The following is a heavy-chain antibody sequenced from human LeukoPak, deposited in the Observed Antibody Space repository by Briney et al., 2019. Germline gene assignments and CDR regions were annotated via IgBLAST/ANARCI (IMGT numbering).Heavy chain of an antibody. CDR2: ISWNSGSI. V-gene: IGHV3-9*01. J-gene: IGHJ4*02. D-gene: IGHD3-9*01. CDR1: GFSFDGHA. CDR3: AKDSGFYFDY. Sequence: DRSLRLSCAASGFSFDGHAMHWVRQAPGKGLEWVSAISWNSGSIDYADSVKGRFTISRDNARNSLYLQMNSLRAEDTALYYCAKDSGFYFDYWGQGTLVTVSS.